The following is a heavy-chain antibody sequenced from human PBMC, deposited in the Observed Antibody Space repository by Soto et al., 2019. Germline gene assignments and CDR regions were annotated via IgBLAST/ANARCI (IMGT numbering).Heavy chain of an antibody. CDR1: GFTFSNCA. CDR2: ISGRGGST. D-gene: IGHD5-12*01. CDR3: AKRFYREEDGYNFFDS. J-gene: IGHJ4*02. Sequence: VGSLRLSCSASGFTFSNCAMSWVRQAPGKGLEWVSTISGRGGSTYYADSVKGRLTISRDNSKNTLFLQMNRLRAEDTAVYYCAKRFYREEDGYNFFDSWGQGTLVTVSS. V-gene: IGHV3-23*01.